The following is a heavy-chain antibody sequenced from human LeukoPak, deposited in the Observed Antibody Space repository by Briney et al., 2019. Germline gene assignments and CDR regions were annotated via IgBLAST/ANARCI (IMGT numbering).Heavy chain of an antibody. Sequence: ASVKVSCKASGYTFTGYYMHWVRQAPGQGLEWMGWINPNSGGTNYAQKFQGRVTMTRETSIRTAYMELSRLPSDATAVYYCARRPTVTTNYYYYYMDVWGKGTTVTVSS. CDR3: ARRPTVTTNYYYYYMDV. V-gene: IGHV1-2*02. J-gene: IGHJ6*03. D-gene: IGHD4-11*01. CDR1: GYTFTGYY. CDR2: INPNSGGT.